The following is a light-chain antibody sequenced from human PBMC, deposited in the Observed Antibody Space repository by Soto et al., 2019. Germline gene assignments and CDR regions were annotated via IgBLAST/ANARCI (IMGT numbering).Light chain of an antibody. J-gene: IGKJ1*01. CDR2: AAS. CDR1: RHISTY. V-gene: IGKV1-8*01. CDR3: QQYDTYPLA. Sequence: AIRMTQSPSSISAFTGDRVTITCRTSRHISTYLAWYQQKPGKTPTLLMYAASTLQSGVPSRFSGSGSGTDFTPTISCLQSEDFATYYCQQYDTYPLAFGQGT.